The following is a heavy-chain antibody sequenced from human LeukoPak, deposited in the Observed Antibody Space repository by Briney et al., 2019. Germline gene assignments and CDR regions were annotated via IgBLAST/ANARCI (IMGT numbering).Heavy chain of an antibody. CDR3: AQRGIGNTWNSEGV. V-gene: IGHV3-21*04. Sequence: PGGSLRLSCAASGFTFSSFSMNWVRQAPGKGLEWVAVVSSSSNTYYADSVKGRFTISRDNSKNTLYLQMNGLRAEDTAVYYCAQRGIGNTWNSEGVWGQGTLVTVSS. D-gene: IGHD1-7*01. CDR2: VVSSSSNT. J-gene: IGHJ4*02. CDR1: GFTFSSFS.